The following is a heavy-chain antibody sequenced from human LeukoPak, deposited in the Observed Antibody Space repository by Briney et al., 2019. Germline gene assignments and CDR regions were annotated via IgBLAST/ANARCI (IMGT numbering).Heavy chain of an antibody. CDR1: GFTFSSYG. Sequence: GGSLRLSCAASGFTFSSYGMHWVRQAPGKGLEWVAFIRSDGSNKYYADSVQGRFTISRDNSKNTLYLQMNSLRAEDTALYYCAKDTVKVTTIRRVPHYMDVWGKGTTVTISS. CDR2: IRSDGSNK. V-gene: IGHV3-30*02. J-gene: IGHJ6*03. D-gene: IGHD5-12*01. CDR3: AKDTVKVTTIRRVPHYMDV.